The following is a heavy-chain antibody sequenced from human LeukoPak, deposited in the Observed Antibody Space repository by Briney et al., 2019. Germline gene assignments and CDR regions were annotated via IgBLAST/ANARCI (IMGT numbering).Heavy chain of an antibody. J-gene: IGHJ3*02. V-gene: IGHV3-7*01. Sequence: PGGSLRLSCAASGFTFSSYWMSWVRQAPGKGLEWVANIKQDGSEKYYVDSVKGRFTISRDNAKNSLYLQMNSLRAEDTAVYYCARGASKWELLADAFDIWGQGTMVTVSS. CDR1: GFTFSSYW. CDR3: ARGASKWELLADAFDI. CDR2: IKQDGSEK. D-gene: IGHD1-26*01.